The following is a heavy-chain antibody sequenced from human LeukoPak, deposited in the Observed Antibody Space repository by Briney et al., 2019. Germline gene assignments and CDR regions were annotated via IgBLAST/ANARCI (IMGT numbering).Heavy chain of an antibody. CDR2: IYNDGGT. J-gene: IGHJ4*02. D-gene: IGHD1/OR15-1a*01. CDR1: GGSIRSYY. Sequence: SETLALTCTVSGGSIRSYYWSWIRQPAGKGPEGIGRIYNDGGTNYNPSLKSRVTMSVDTSKNQFSLKLSSVTAADTAVYYCAKTKGYFDYWGQGTLVTVSS. CDR3: AKTKGYFDY. V-gene: IGHV4-4*07.